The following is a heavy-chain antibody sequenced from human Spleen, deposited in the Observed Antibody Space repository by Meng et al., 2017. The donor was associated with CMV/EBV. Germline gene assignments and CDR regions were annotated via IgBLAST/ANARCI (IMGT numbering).Heavy chain of an antibody. D-gene: IGHD3-10*01. CDR3: ARVRGNYGLDV. V-gene: IGHV4-31*03. J-gene: IGHJ6*02. Sequence: LRLSCIVSGGSISSGTNYWSWIRQLPGKGLEWIGYIHYSGSAYYNPSLKSRVSISVDTSNNQFSLKLSSVTAADTALYYCARVRGNYGLDVWGQGTTVTVSS. CDR2: IHYSGSA. CDR1: GGSISSGTNY.